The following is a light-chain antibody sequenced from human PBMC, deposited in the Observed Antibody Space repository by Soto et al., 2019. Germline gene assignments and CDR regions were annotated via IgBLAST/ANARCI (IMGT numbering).Light chain of an antibody. V-gene: IGKV3-15*01. CDR3: QQYNNWPPKWT. Sequence: EIVMTQSPATLSVSPGERATLSCRASQSVSSNLAWYQQKPGQAPRLLIYGASTRATGIPARFSGSGSGTEFTLTISSLQSEDFAVYYCQQYNNWPPKWTFGQGTKVDTK. J-gene: IGKJ1*01. CDR1: QSVSSN. CDR2: GAS.